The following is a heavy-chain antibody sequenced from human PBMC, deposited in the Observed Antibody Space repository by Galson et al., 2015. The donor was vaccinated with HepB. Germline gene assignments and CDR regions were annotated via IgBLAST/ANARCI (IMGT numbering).Heavy chain of an antibody. D-gene: IGHD4-17*01. Sequence: SGFTFSSYSMNWVRQAPGKGLEWVSSISSSSSYIYYADSVKGRFTISRDNAKNSLYLQMNSLRAEDTAVYYCAKGLGVTKSYFDYWGQGTLVTVSS. CDR3: AKGLGVTKSYFDY. V-gene: IGHV3-21*01. CDR2: ISSSSSYI. CDR1: GFTFSSYS. J-gene: IGHJ4*02.